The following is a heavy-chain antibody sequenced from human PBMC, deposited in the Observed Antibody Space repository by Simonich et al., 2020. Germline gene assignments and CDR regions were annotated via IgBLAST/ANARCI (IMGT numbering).Heavy chain of an antibody. V-gene: IGHV4-59*08. CDR1: GGSISSYY. CDR3: ARSLGYYYYYYGMDV. D-gene: IGHD1-26*01. J-gene: IGHJ6*02. Sequence: QVQLQESGPGLVKPSETLSLTCTVSGGSISSYYWRWIRQPPGKGLEWIGYIYYSGSTNYNPSLKSPVTISLDTTKNQFTLKLSSVTAADTAVYYCARSLGYYYYYYGMDVWGQGTTVTVSS. CDR2: IYYSGST.